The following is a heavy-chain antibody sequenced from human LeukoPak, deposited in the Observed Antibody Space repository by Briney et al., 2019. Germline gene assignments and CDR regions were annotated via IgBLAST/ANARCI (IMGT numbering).Heavy chain of an antibody. CDR1: GLTFSSYW. CDR2: MNRDGSEK. Sequence: AGGSLRPSCAASGLTFSSYWMSWVRQAPGKGLEWVANMNRDGSEKNYVDSIKGRFTISRDNAANSLYLQMNSLRVEDTAVYYCARDGGIIRFGGQDVWGQGTTVIVS. V-gene: IGHV3-7*01. CDR3: ARDGGIIRFGGQDV. D-gene: IGHD3-16*01. J-gene: IGHJ6*02.